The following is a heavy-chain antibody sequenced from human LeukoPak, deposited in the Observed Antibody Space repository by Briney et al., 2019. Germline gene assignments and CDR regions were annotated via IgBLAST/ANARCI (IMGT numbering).Heavy chain of an antibody. CDR1: GYTFTGYY. V-gene: IGHV1-2*02. D-gene: IGHD3-10*01. J-gene: IGHJ4*02. Sequence: ASVKVSCKASGYTFTGYYMHWVRQAPGQGLEWMGWINPNSGGTNYAQKFQGRVTMTRDTSISTAYMELSRLRSDDTAVYYCARGNYYYGSPFDYWGQGTLVTVSS. CDR2: INPNSGGT. CDR3: ARGNYYYGSPFDY.